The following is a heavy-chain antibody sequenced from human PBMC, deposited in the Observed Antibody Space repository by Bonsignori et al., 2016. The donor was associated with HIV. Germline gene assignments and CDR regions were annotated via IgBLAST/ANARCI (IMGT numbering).Heavy chain of an antibody. V-gene: IGHV1-46*01. J-gene: IGHJ4*02. D-gene: IGHD2/OR15-2a*01. CDR2: INPSGGST. CDR3: ARERNMAPKIFDY. Sequence: WVRQAPGQGLEWMGIINPSGGSTSYAQKFQGRVTMTRDTSTSTVYMELSSLRSEDTAVYYCARERNMAPKIFDYWGQGTLVTVSS.